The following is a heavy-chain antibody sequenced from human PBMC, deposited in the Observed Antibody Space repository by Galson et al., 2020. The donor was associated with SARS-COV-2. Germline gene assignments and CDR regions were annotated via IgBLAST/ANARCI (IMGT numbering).Heavy chain of an antibody. CDR1: GYTFTSYG. CDR3: ARGLFTTSLFGGWTFLGYFDL. V-gene: IGHV1-18*01. D-gene: IGHD2-21*01. J-gene: IGHJ2*01. CDR2: ISAYNGNT. Sequence: ASVKVSCKASGYTFTSYGISWVRQAPGQGLEWMGWISAYNGNTNYAQKLQGRVTMTTDTSTSTAYMELRSLRSDDTAVYYCARGLFTTSLFGGWTFLGYFDLWGRGTLVTVSS.